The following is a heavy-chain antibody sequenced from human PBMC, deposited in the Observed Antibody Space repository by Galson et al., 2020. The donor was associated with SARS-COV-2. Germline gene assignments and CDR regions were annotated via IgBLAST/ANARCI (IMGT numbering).Heavy chain of an antibody. Sequence: GESLKISCAASGFTFSTYAMHWVRQAPGKGLEWVAFISYDGSNKYYADSVKGRFTISRDNSKNTLYLQMNSLRAEDTAVYYCARDPGVSSGYHYWGQGTLVSVSS. D-gene: IGHD3-22*01. CDR1: GFTFSTYA. V-gene: IGHV3-30*04. CDR3: ARDPGVSSGYHY. J-gene: IGHJ4*02. CDR2: ISYDGSNK.